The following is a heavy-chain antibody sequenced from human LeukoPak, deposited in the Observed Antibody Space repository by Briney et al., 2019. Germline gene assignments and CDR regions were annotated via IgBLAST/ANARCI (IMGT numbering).Heavy chain of an antibody. CDR1: GFTVSDDY. CDR2: FYSGGST. D-gene: IGHD6-13*01. Sequence: GGSLRLSCAASGFTVSDDYMSWVRQAPGKGLEWVSVFYSGGSTRYADSVKGRFTISRDNSKNTLYLQLNSLRAEDTAVYFCASSSWSSEYFHYWGQGTLVTVSS. V-gene: IGHV3-66*01. CDR3: ASSSWSSEYFHY. J-gene: IGHJ1*01.